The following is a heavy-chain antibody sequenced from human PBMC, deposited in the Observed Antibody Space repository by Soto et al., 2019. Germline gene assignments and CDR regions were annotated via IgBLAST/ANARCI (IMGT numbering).Heavy chain of an antibody. CDR1: GDSINSDNYY. CDR3: ARLEGLATISYCFDN. J-gene: IGHJ4*02. CDR2: IYYRGNT. V-gene: IGHV4-39*01. Sequence: QLQLQESGPGLVKPSETLSLTCSVSGDSINSDNYYWGWIRQPPGKGLEWIGSIYYRGNTYYTPSRKSLVTISLDKTTCQFSLKLNSVPAAASAVYFCARLEGLATISYCFDNWGQGTLVTVSS. D-gene: IGHD3-9*01.